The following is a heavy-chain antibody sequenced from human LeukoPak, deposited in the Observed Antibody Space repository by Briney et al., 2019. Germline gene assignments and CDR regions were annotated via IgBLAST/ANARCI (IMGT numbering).Heavy chain of an antibody. Sequence: ASVKVSCKASGYTFTSYVMHWVRQAPGQRLEWMGWINAGNGNTKYSQKFQGRVTITRDTSASTAYMELSSLRSEDTAVYYCARDELRGYGMDVWGQGTTVTVPS. CDR1: GYTFTSYV. CDR3: ARDELRGYGMDV. V-gene: IGHV1-3*01. J-gene: IGHJ6*02. CDR2: INAGNGNT. D-gene: IGHD1-26*01.